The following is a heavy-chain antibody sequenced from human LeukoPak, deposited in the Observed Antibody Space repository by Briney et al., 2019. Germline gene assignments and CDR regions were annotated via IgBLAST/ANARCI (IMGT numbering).Heavy chain of an antibody. Sequence: TGGSLRLSCAASGFTFSSYAMSRVRQAPGKGLEWVANINKDGNEKYYVDSVKGRFTISRDNTKNSLYLQMNSLRPEDTAVYFCARGGTRGAYFDYWGQGTLVTVSS. CDR2: INKDGNEK. V-gene: IGHV3-7*01. J-gene: IGHJ4*02. CDR3: ARGGTRGAYFDY. CDR1: GFTFSSYA. D-gene: IGHD3-10*01.